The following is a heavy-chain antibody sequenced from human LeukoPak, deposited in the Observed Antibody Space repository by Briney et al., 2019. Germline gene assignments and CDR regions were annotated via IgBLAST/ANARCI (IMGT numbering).Heavy chain of an antibody. V-gene: IGHV3-74*01. D-gene: IGHD2-15*01. CDR1: RFTFRDYW. CDR2: INSDGSIT. J-gene: IGHJ4*02. CDR3: ARNPSGDYDY. Sequence: PAGGSLRLSCAASRFTFRDYWMHWVRQVPGKGLLWVSHINSDGSITDYADSVKGRFTISRDNARNTLSLQMDSLRVEDTAVYYCARNPSGDYDYWGQGALVTVSS.